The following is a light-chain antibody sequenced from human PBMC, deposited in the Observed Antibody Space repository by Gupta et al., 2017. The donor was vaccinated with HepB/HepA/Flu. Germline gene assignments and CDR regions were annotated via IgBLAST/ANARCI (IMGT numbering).Light chain of an antibody. CDR2: CAS. Sequence: DIVMTQSPDSLAVALGERATINCKSSQSLLYTSNNKHYLAWYQQKPGQPPKLLIYCASTRESGVPDRFSGSESGTDFTLTISSLQAEDVAVYYCQQYIDTPNTFGGGTKVEIQ. V-gene: IGKV4-1*01. CDR1: QSLLYTSNNKHY. CDR3: QQYIDTPNT. J-gene: IGKJ4*01.